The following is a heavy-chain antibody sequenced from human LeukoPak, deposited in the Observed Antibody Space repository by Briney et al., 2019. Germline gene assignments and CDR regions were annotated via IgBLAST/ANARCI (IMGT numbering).Heavy chain of an antibody. CDR3: ARDPNHYYDSSGYYGDC. J-gene: IGHJ4*02. D-gene: IGHD3-22*01. CDR1: GYTFTNYA. V-gene: IGHV7-4-1*02. Sequence: GASVTVSCTASGYTFTNYAMNWVRQAPGQGLEWMGWINTNTGNPTYAQGFTGRFVFSLDTSVSTAHLQISSLKAEDTAVYYCARDPNHYYDSSGYYGDCWGQGTLVTVSS. CDR2: INTNTGNP.